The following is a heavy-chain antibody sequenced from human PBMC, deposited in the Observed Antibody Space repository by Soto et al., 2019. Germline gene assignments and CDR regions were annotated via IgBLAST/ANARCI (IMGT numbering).Heavy chain of an antibody. V-gene: IGHV4-59*12. CDR3: ARGGSSDWQVAFDI. CDR2: IYYSGST. J-gene: IGHJ3*02. D-gene: IGHD6-19*01. Sequence: SETLSLTCTVSGGSISSYYWSWIRQPPGKGLEWIGYIYYSGSTNYNPSLKSRVTMSIDMSKNQLSLKLSSVTAADTAIYYCARGGSSDWQVAFDIWGQGTMVTVSS. CDR1: GGSISSYY.